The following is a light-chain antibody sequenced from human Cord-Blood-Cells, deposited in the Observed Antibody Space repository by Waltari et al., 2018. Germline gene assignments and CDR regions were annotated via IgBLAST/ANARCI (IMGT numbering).Light chain of an antibody. CDR3: CSYAGSSTWV. V-gene: IGLV2-23*02. CDR1: SSEVGSYNI. CDR2: EVS. J-gene: IGLJ3*02. Sequence: QSALTQPASVSGSPGQSITISCTGTSSEVGSYNIVAWYQQHTGKAPKLMIYEVSKRPSGVSNRFSGSKSGNTASLTISGLQAEDEADYYCCSYAGSSTWVFGGGTKLTVL.